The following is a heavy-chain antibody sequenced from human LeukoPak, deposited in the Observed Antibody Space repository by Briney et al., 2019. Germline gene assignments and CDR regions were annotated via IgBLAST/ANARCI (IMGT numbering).Heavy chain of an antibody. CDR1: GFTFSSYG. CDR3: AKDLIWFSSEMGAFDI. D-gene: IGHD5-24*01. CDR2: IRYDGSNK. Sequence: GGSLRLSCAASGFTFSSYGMHWVRQAPGKGLEWVAFIRYDGSNKYYADSVKGRFTISRDNSKNTLYLQMNSLRAEDTAVYYCAKDLIWFSSEMGAFDIWGQGTMVTVSS. V-gene: IGHV3-30*02. J-gene: IGHJ3*02.